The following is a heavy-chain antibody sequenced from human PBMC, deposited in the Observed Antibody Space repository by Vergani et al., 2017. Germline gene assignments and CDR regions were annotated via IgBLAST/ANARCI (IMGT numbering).Heavy chain of an antibody. V-gene: IGHV1-8*01. D-gene: IGHD2-2*01. CDR2: MNPNSGNT. J-gene: IGHJ5*02. CDR3: ARCDQLYAVGELWGVGWFDP. CDR1: GYTFTSYD. Sequence: QVQLVQSGAEVKKPGASVKVSCKASGYTFTSYDINWVRQATGQGLEWMGWMNPNSGNTGYAQKFQGRVTMTRNTSISTAYMELSRLRSDDTAVYYCARCDQLYAVGELWGVGWFDPWGQGTLVTVSS.